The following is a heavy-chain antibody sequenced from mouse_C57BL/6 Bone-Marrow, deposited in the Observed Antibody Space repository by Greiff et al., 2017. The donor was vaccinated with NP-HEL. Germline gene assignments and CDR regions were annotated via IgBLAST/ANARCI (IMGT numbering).Heavy chain of an antibody. CDR1: GYTFTSYW. CDR3: ARGLPPGEDWFAY. D-gene: IGHD2-4*01. Sequence: VQLQQPGAELVKPGASVKMSCKASGYTFTSYWITWVKQRPGQGLEWIGDIYPGSGSTNYNEKFKSKATLTVDTSSSTAYMQLSSLTSEDSAVDYCARGLPPGEDWFAYWGQGTLVTVSA. J-gene: IGHJ3*01. CDR2: IYPGSGST. V-gene: IGHV1-55*01.